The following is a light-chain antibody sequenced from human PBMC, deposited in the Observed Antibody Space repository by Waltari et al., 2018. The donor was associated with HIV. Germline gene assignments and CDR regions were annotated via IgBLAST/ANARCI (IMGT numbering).Light chain of an antibody. V-gene: IGLV1-44*01. CDR2: KTN. CDR1: SSNVGRNS. J-gene: IGLJ2*01. Sequence: QSVLTQPPSASGTPGQRVTISCSGSSSNVGRNSVSWYRQFPGTAPKLLIYKTNQRPSGVPDRFSGSKSGTSASLAISGLQSDDESVYYCAAWVDSLNGPLFGGGTQLTVL. CDR3: AAWVDSLNGPL.